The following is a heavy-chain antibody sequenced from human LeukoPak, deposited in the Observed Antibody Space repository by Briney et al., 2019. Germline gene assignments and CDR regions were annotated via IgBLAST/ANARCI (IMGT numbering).Heavy chain of an antibody. D-gene: IGHD3-3*01. J-gene: IGHJ4*02. CDR3: ARLDFWSGYVE. Sequence: PSETLSLTCTVSGGSISSYYWSWLRQPPGKGLEWIGYIYYSGTTNYNPSLKSRVTISVDTSKNQFSLKLSSVTAADTAVYYCARLDFWSGYVEWGQGTLVTVSS. V-gene: IGHV4-59*12. CDR2: IYYSGTT. CDR1: GGSISSYY.